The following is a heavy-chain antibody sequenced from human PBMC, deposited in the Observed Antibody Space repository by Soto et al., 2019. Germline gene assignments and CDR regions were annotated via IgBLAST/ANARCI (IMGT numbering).Heavy chain of an antibody. Sequence: QVQLVQSGAEVKQPGSSVKVACKASGGTFTSDAISWVRQAPGQGLEWMGGITPVFETPNYAQKFQGRVTITVDESTGTAYMELSCLRSEDTAVYYCARAIHGYNYRVDFWGQGTTVTVSS. CDR3: ARAIHGYNYRVDF. CDR2: ITPVFETP. J-gene: IGHJ6*02. CDR1: GGTFTSDA. V-gene: IGHV1-69*01. D-gene: IGHD1-1*01.